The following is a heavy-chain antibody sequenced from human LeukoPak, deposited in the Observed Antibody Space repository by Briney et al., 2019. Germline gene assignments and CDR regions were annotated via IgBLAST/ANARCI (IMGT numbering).Heavy chain of an antibody. CDR1: GGSFSGYY. J-gene: IGHJ4*02. Sequence: SETLSLTCAVYGGSFSGYYWSWIRQPPGKGLEWIGEINHSGSTNYNPSLKSRVTISVDTSKNQFSLKLSPVTAADTAVYYCARRTRYSSWYYYNTAREGGYFDYWGQGTLVTISS. V-gene: IGHV4-34*01. CDR2: INHSGST. CDR3: ARRTRYSSWYYYNTAREGGYFDY. D-gene: IGHD6-13*01.